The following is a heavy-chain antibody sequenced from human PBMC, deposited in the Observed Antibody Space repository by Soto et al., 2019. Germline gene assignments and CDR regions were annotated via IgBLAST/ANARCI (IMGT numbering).Heavy chain of an antibody. Sequence: SETLSLTCFVSGYSITAGGYYWSWIRHHPGKGLEWIGSFYSSGSIIYNPSLRSRVSISGDTSSNQFSMSLTSVTAADTARYYWTRMYSSGFGWSHPWGQGTLVTVSS. CDR1: GYSITAGGYY. J-gene: IGHJ5*02. CDR3: TRMYSSGFGWSHP. CDR2: FYSSGSI. V-gene: IGHV4-31*08. D-gene: IGHD6-19*01.